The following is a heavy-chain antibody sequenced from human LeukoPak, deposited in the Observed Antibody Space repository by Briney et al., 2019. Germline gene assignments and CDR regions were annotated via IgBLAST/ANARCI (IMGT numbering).Heavy chain of an antibody. Sequence: SETLSLTCSVSSGSISRNIYFWNWIRQPPGKGLEWIGNIYSSGNTYYNVSLKSRVTISVDASKNQFSLKLSSVTAADTAVYYCARQSSSGWYGGFDSWGQGMLVTVSS. CDR2: IYSSGNT. V-gene: IGHV4-39*01. J-gene: IGHJ4*02. CDR3: ARQSSSGWYGGFDS. CDR1: SGSISRNIYF. D-gene: IGHD6-19*01.